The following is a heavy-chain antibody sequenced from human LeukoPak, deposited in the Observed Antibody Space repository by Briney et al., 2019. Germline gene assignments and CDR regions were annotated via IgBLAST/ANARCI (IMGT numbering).Heavy chain of an antibody. J-gene: IGHJ4*02. CDR3: ARGVELRYFDWLLDY. CDR1: GGTFSSYA. CDR2: IIPIFGTA. Sequence: SVTVSCKASGGTFSSYAISWVRQAPGQGLEWMGGIIPIFGTANYAQKFQGRVTITADKSTSTAYMELSSLRSEDTAVYYCARGVELRYFDWLLDYWGQGTLVTVSS. D-gene: IGHD3-9*01. V-gene: IGHV1-69*06.